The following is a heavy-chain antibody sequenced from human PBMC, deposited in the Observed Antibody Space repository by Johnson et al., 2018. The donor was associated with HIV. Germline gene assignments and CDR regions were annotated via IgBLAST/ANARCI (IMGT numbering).Heavy chain of an antibody. D-gene: IGHD5-12*01. CDR1: GFTFSDYY. CDR2: ISSSGSTI. V-gene: IGHV3-11*01. J-gene: IGHJ3*02. Sequence: QVQLVESGGGVVKPGGSLRLSCAASGFTFSDYYMSWIRQAPGKGLEWISYISSSGSTIYYADSVKGRFTISRDNAKNSLYLQMNSLKTEDTAVYYCTTGLSSGKGAFDIWGQGTMVTVSS. CDR3: TTGLSSGKGAFDI.